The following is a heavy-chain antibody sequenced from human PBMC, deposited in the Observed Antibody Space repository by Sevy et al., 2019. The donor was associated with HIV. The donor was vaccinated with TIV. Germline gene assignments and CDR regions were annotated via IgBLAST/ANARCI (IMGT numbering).Heavy chain of an antibody. CDR1: GGSISSDSYF. J-gene: IGHJ4*02. CDR2: IHASGST. Sequence: SETLSLTCTVSGGSISSDSYFWNWIRQPAGKGLEWIGRIHASGSTIYNPSLKSRVTMSVDESKSQFSLRLTSVTAADTAVYFCARERGSNILTLGLDFWGQGSLVTVSS. V-gene: IGHV4-61*02. CDR3: ARERGSNILTLGLDF. D-gene: IGHD3-9*01.